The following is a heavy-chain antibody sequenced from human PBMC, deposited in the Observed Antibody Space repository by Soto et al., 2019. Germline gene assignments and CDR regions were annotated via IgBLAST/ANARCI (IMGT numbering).Heavy chain of an antibody. Sequence: ASVKVSCKASGYTFTSYDINWVRRATGQGLEWMGWMNPNSGNTGYAQKFQGRVTMTRNTSISTAYMELSSLRSEDTAVYYCASETLYYYDSSGYYHVDDAFDIWGQGSIVIVAS. CDR3: ASETLYYYDSSGYYHVDDAFDI. V-gene: IGHV1-8*01. CDR2: MNPNSGNT. D-gene: IGHD3-22*01. J-gene: IGHJ3*02. CDR1: GYTFTSYD.